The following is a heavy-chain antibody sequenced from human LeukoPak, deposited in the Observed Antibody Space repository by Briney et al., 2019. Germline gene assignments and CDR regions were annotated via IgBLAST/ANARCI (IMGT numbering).Heavy chain of an antibody. CDR3: ASDYGDYGGFGY. V-gene: IGHV4-30-2*05. CDR2: IYRSGST. D-gene: IGHD4-17*01. J-gene: IGHJ4*02. Sequence: PSETLSLTCAVSGSSMGSIDSGGYYWSWIRQPPGKGLEWIGYIYRSGSTYYNPSLKSRVTISVDTSKNQFSLKLSSVTAADTAVYYCASDYGDYGGFGYWGQGTLVTVSS. CDR1: GSSMGSIDSGGYY.